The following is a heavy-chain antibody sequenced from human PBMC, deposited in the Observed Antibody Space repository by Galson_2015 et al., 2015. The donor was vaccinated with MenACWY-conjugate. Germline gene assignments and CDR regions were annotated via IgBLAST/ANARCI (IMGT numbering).Heavy chain of an antibody. D-gene: IGHD6-19*01. Sequence: SLRLSCAASGFTFSSYGMHWVRQAPGKGLEWVAVISYDGSNKYYADSVKGRFIISRDNSKNTLYLQMNSLRAEDTAVYYCAKGGLWYSSGWYSNYYYYGMDVWGQGTTVTVSS. CDR1: GFTFSSYG. J-gene: IGHJ6*02. V-gene: IGHV3-30*18. CDR3: AKGGLWYSSGWYSNYYYYGMDV. CDR2: ISYDGSNK.